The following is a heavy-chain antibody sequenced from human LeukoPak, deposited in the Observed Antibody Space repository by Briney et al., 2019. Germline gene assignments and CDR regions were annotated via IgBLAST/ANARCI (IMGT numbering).Heavy chain of an antibody. Sequence: PSETLSLTCTVSGGSISSSSYYWGWIRQPPGKGLEWIGSIYYSGSTYYNPSLKSRVTISVGTSKNQFSLKLSSVTAADTAVYYCASLEWLYTPFDYWGQGTLVTVSS. CDR2: IYYSGST. CDR3: ASLEWLYTPFDY. J-gene: IGHJ4*02. V-gene: IGHV4-39*01. CDR1: GGSISSSSYY. D-gene: IGHD3-3*01.